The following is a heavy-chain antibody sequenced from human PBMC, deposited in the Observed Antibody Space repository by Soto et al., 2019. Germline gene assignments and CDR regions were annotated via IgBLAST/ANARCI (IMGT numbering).Heavy chain of an antibody. J-gene: IGHJ6*03. CDR3: ARDGCSSTSCYGYYYMDV. CDR1: GFTFSSYG. CDR2: IWYDGSNK. V-gene: IGHV3-33*01. D-gene: IGHD2-2*01. Sequence: QVQLVESGGGVVQPGRSLRLSCAASGFTFSSYGMHWVRQAPGKGLEWVAVIWYDGSNKYYADSVKGRFTISRDNSKNTLYLQMNSLRAEDTAVYYCARDGCSSTSCYGYYYMDVWGKGTTVTVSS.